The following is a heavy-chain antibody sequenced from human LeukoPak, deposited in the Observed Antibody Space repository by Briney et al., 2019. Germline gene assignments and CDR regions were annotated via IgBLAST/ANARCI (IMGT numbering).Heavy chain of an antibody. CDR1: GYSFTSYW. V-gene: IGHV5-51*01. J-gene: IGHJ1*01. D-gene: IGHD6-13*01. Sequence: GESLKISCRGSGYSFTSYWIGWVRPMPGKGLEWMGIIYLCDSDTRYSPSFQGQVTISADKSISPAYLQWSSLKASDTAMYYCARPDLAAAAPEYFQHWGQGTLVTVSS. CDR2: IYLCDSDT. CDR3: ARPDLAAAAPEYFQH.